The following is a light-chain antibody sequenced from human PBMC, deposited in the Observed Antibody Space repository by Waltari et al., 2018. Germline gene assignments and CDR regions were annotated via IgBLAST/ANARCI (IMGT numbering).Light chain of an antibody. V-gene: IGLV4-69*01. J-gene: IGLJ3*02. CDR3: QTGGHGTWV. CDR2: VNSDGSH. CDR1: SGHSRTV. Sequence: QLVLTQSPSASASLGAPVKPTCTLSSGHSRTVTPWPPQQPEKGPRYLMKVNSDGSHSKGDEIPDRFSGSSAGAERYLTSSSLQSEDEADYYCQTGGHGTWVFGGGTKLTVL.